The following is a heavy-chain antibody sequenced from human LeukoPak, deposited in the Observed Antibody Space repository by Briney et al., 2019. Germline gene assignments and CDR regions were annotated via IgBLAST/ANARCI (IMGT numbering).Heavy chain of an antibody. CDR3: AKVLTSTGRYYYLMHV. CDR2: ISNSGGTT. Sequence: QSGGSLRLSCAASGFIFNNYGLNWVRQAPGKGLEWLSTISNSGGTTYYADTVKGRFTISRDNSKNTLYLQMNSLRAEDTAVYYCAKVLTSTGRYYYLMHVWGQGTTVTVSS. J-gene: IGHJ6*02. CDR1: GFIFNNYG. V-gene: IGHV3-23*01. D-gene: IGHD3-10*01.